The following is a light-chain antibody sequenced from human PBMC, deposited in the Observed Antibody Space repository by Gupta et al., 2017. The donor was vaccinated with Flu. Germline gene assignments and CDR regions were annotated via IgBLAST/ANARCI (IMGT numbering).Light chain of an antibody. Sequence: SYELTQPPAGSVAPGPTASITCYGDKLGDKYACWYQQKPGQSPVLVIYQDSKRPSGIPERFSGSNSGNTATLTISGTQAMDEADYYCQAWDSSTGVFGGGTKLTVL. V-gene: IGLV3-1*01. CDR2: QDS. CDR3: QAWDSSTGV. CDR1: KLGDKY. J-gene: IGLJ2*01.